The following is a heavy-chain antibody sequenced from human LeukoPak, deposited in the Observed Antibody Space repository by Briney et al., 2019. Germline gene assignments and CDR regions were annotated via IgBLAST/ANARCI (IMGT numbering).Heavy chain of an antibody. J-gene: IGHJ4*02. CDR2: INSDGSST. CDR1: GFTFSSYW. CDR3: ARGNGGWYWGFDY. D-gene: IGHD6-19*01. Sequence: PGGSLRLSCAASGFTFSSYWMHWVRQAPGKGLVWVSRINSDGSSTSYADSVKGRFTISRDNVKNTLYLQMNSLRAEDTAVYYCARGNGGWYWGFDYWGQGTLVTVSS. V-gene: IGHV3-74*01.